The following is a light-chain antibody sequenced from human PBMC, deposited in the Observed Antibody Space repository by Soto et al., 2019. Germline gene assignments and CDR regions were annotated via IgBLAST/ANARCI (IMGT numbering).Light chain of an antibody. J-gene: IGLJ2*01. CDR3: ASWDDRLNGRVV. CDR1: SSDIGSHT. Sequence: QSVLTQAPSASGTPRQRVTISCSGSSSDIGSHTVNWYQQFPGTAPKLLIYGNNQRPSGVPDRFSGSKSGTSASLAISGLQSEDEADYYCASWDDRLNGRVVFGGGTKLTVL. CDR2: GNN. V-gene: IGLV1-44*01.